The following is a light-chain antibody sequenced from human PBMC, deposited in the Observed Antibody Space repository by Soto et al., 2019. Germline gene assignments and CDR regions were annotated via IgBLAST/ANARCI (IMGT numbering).Light chain of an antibody. CDR2: ATS. CDR1: QSVSNNY. CDR3: QQYATSPPMYT. J-gene: IGKJ2*01. V-gene: IGKV3-20*01. Sequence: EIVLTQYPGTLSLSPGERSTLSCRAIQSVSNNYLAWYQQKPDQSPRLLIYATSTRAAGIPDRFSGSGSGTDFTLTISRLEPDDVAVYYCQQYATSPPMYTVGPGTQVEIK.